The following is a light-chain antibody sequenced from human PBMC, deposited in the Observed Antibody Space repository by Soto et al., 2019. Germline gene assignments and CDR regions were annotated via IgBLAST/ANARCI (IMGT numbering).Light chain of an antibody. Sequence: DIQMTQYPSTLSGSVGDRATITCRASQTISSWLAWYQQKPGKAPKLLIYKASTLKSGVPSRFSGSGSGTEFTLTISSLQPDDFATYYCQHYNSYSEAFGQGTKVEIK. V-gene: IGKV1-5*03. CDR1: QTISSW. CDR2: KAS. CDR3: QHYNSYSEA. J-gene: IGKJ1*01.